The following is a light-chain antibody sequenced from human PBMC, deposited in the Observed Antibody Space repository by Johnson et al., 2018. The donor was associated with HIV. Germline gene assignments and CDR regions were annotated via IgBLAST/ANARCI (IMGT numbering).Light chain of an antibody. V-gene: IGLV1-51*01. CDR3: GPWDSSPSVFYP. CDR1: SSNIENNY. Sequence: QSVLTQSPSVSAAPGQKVTISCSGSSSNIENNYVSWYQQLPGTAPTLLIYDNNKRPSGIPDRFSGSKSGTSAPLAITGLQTGDEADYYCGPWDSSPSVFYPFGTGTKVTVL. J-gene: IGLJ1*01. CDR2: DNN.